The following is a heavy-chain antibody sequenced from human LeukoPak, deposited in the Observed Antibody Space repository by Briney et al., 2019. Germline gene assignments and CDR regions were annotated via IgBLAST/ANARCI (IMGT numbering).Heavy chain of an antibody. CDR2: IYYSGST. Sequence: KPSETLSLTCTVSVGSISSYYWSWIRQPPGKGLEWIGYIYYSGSTNYNPSLKSQVTISVDTSKNQFSLKLSSVTAADTAVYYCARGRSLDIVVVPDYYYGMDVWGKGTTVTVSS. CDR3: ARGRSLDIVVVPDYYYGMDV. J-gene: IGHJ6*04. CDR1: VGSISSYY. D-gene: IGHD2-2*03. V-gene: IGHV4-59*01.